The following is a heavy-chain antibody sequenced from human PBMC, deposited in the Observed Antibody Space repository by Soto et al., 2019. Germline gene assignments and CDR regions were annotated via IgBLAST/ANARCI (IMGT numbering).Heavy chain of an antibody. CDR1: GYTFTSYG. J-gene: IGHJ6*02. D-gene: IGHD3-22*01. CDR2: ISAYNGNT. Sequence: AASVKVSCKASGYTFTSYGISWVRQAPGQGLEWMGWISAYNGNTNYAQKLQGRVTMTTDTSTSTAYMELRSLRSDDTAVYYCARDSPYDSSGYYEVYYYYYGMDVWGQGTTVTVSS. V-gene: IGHV1-18*01. CDR3: ARDSPYDSSGYYEVYYYYYGMDV.